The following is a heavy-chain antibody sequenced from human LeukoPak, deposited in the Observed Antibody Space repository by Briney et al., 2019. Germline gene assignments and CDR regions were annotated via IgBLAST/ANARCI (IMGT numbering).Heavy chain of an antibody. Sequence: GGSLRLSCAASGFTFSSYGMPWVRQAPGQGLEWVAVISYDGSNKYYADSAKGRFTISRDNSKNTLYLQMHSLRAEDTAVYYCANSRDGYNYLFDYWGQGTLVTVSS. V-gene: IGHV3-30*18. D-gene: IGHD5-24*01. CDR2: ISYDGSNK. CDR3: ANSRDGYNYLFDY. J-gene: IGHJ4*02. CDR1: GFTFSSYG.